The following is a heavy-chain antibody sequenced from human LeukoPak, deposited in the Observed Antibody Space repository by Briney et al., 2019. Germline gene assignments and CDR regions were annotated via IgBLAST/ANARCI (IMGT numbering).Heavy chain of an antibody. Sequence: SVKLSCKASGGTFSSYAISWVRQAPGQRLERRGRIIPILGIANSAQKFQGRVTITADKSTTTAYMELSSLRSEDTAVYYCARAGSRYSSSWSNFQLDYWGQGTLVTVSS. D-gene: IGHD6-13*01. J-gene: IGHJ4*02. CDR2: IIPILGIA. CDR1: GGTFSSYA. CDR3: ARAGSRYSSSWSNFQLDY. V-gene: IGHV1-69*04.